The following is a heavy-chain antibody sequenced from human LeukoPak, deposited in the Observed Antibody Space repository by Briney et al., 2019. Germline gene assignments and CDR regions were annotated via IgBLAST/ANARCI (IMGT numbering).Heavy chain of an antibody. J-gene: IGHJ6*02. CDR3: ARDRSYYYYGMDV. CDR2: IWYDGSNK. CDR1: GFTFSSYG. V-gene: IGHV3-33*01. Sequence: PGGSLRLSCAASGFTFSSYGMHWVRQAPGKGLEWVAVIWYDGSNKYYADSVKGRFTISRDNSKNTLYLQMNSLRAEDTAEYYCARDRSYYYYGMDVWGQGTTVTVSS.